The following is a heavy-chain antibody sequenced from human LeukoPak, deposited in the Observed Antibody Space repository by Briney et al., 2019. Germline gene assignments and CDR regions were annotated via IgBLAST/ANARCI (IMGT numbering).Heavy chain of an antibody. CDR1: GGSISSGPFY. Sequence: KTLETLSLTSTVSGGSISSGPFYWGWIRQPPGKGLEWIGCIYYSGTTYYNPSLKSRVAISLDTSKNQFSLTLTSVTAADTAMYYCVRDLAISWFYLWGHGTLVTVSS. CDR2: IYYSGTT. V-gene: IGHV4-39*07. J-gene: IGHJ5*02. CDR3: VRDLAISWFYL.